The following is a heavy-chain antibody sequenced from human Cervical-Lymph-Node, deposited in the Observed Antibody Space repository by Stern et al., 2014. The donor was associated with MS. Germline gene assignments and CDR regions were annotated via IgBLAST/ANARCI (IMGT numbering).Heavy chain of an antibody. CDR2: ISSSGSAI. CDR3: ARDFRTSSSRIAFDI. V-gene: IGHV3-11*01. Sequence: VQLVESGGGLVKPGGSLRLSCAASEFTFSDYYMSWIRQAPGKGLEWISYISSSGSAIYYADSVKGRFTISRDNAKNSLYLQMNSLRAEDTAVYYCARDFRTSSSRIAFDIWGQGTMVTVSS. D-gene: IGHD6-13*01. CDR1: EFTFSDYY. J-gene: IGHJ3*02.